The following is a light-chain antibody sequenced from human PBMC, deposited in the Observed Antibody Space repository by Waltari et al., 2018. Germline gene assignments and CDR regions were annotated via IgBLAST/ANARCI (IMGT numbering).Light chain of an antibody. CDR1: QSIRRW. V-gene: IGKV1-5*03. J-gene: IGKJ1*01. Sequence: DIQMTQSPSTLSASVRDSVTITCRASQSIRRWLAWYQQKPGKAPKLLIYQAFSLESGVPSRFSGSGSGTEFTLTINSLQPDDFASYYCQQYDSSPWTFGQGTKVEVK. CDR2: QAF. CDR3: QQYDSSPWT.